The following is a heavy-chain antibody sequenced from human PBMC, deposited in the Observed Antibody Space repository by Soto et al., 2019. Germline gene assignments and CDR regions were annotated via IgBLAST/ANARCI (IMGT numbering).Heavy chain of an antibody. D-gene: IGHD7-27*01. J-gene: IGHJ4*02. Sequence: QVQLVQSGAEVKKPGASVKVSCKASGYTFTSYGISWVRQAPGQGLEWMGWIRAYKGNTKYAQKRQGRVPMTADTPTTTAHRELRSLRSDDTAVYYCARAPNAVDDWGQGALVTVSS. CDR3: ARAPNAVDD. CDR1: GYTFTSYG. V-gene: IGHV1-18*01. CDR2: IRAYKGNT.